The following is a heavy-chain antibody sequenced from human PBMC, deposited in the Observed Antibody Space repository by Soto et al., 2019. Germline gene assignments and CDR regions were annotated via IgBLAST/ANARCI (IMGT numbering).Heavy chain of an antibody. CDR3: ARHSVVYSGYGSFDY. D-gene: IGHD5-12*01. CDR1: GGSISSSSYY. Sequence: SETLSLTCTVSGGSISSSSYYWGWIRQPPGKGLEWIGSIYYSGSTYYNPSLKSRVTISVDTSKNQCSLKLSSVTAADTAVYYCARHSVVYSGYGSFDYWGQGTLVTVSS. V-gene: IGHV4-39*01. CDR2: IYYSGST. J-gene: IGHJ4*02.